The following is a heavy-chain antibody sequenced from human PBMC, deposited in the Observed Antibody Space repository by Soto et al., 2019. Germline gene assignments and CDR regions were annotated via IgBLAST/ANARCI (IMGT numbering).Heavy chain of an antibody. D-gene: IGHD6-19*01. CDR3: ARDTPPRSGWYYFDS. J-gene: IGHJ4*02. CDR2: TYYRSKWYN. Sequence: PSQTLSLTCAISGDSVSSNSAAWSWIRQSPSRGLEWLGRTYYRSKWYNDFAVSVKSRITITADTSKNQFSLQLGSVTPEDTAVYYCARDTPPRSGWYYFDSWGQGXLVTVYS. V-gene: IGHV6-1*01. CDR1: GDSVSSNSAA.